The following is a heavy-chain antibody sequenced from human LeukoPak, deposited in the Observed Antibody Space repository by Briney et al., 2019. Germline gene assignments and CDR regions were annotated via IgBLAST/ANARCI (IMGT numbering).Heavy chain of an antibody. CDR2: IIPIFGTA. D-gene: IGHD1-26*01. CDR1: GGTFSSYA. CDR3: ARGSYGYSGSYYRLDY. J-gene: IGHJ4*02. V-gene: IGHV1-69*13. Sequence: GASVKVSCKASGGTFSSYAISWVRQAPGQGLEWMGGIIPIFGTANYAQKFQGRVTITADESTSTAYMELSRLRSDDTAVYYCARGSYGYSGSYYRLDYWGQGTLVTVSS.